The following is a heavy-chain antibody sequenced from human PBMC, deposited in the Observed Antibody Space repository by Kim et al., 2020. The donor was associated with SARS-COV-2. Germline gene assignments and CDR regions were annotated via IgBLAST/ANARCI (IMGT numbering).Heavy chain of an antibody. V-gene: IGHV3-23*01. J-gene: IGHJ3*01. CDR3: AKHIVGSRHSAGAFDV. CDR2: ISSSGGTT. D-gene: IGHD1-26*01. CDR1: GFTFSSYA. Sequence: GGSLRLSCAASGFTFSSYAMSWVRQAPGKGLEWVSSISSSGGTTYYADSVTGRFTFSRDKSKNRLYLQMNTLRADDTAAYYCAKHIVGSRHSAGAFDVWG.